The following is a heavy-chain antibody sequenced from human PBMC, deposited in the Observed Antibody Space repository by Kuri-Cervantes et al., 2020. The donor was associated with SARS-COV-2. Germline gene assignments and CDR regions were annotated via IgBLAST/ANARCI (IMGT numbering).Heavy chain of an antibody. Sequence: GGSLRLSCTASGFTFGDYAMSWVRQAPGKGLEWVGFIRSKAYGGTTEYAASVKGRFTISRDDSKNTLYLQMNSLKTEDTAVYYRTTGLAYYYDSSGYQVRYFDYWGQGTLVTVSS. J-gene: IGHJ4*02. CDR2: IRSKAYGGTT. CDR3: TTGLAYYYDSSGYQVRYFDY. D-gene: IGHD3-22*01. CDR1: GFTFGDYA. V-gene: IGHV3-49*04.